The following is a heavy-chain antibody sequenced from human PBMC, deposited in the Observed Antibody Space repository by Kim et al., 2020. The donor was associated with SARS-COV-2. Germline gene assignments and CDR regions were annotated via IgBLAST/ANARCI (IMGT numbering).Heavy chain of an antibody. V-gene: IGHV3-23*01. CDR2: ISGSGGST. J-gene: IGHJ4*02. Sequence: GGSLRLSCAASGFTFSSYAMSWVRQAPGKGLEWVSAISGSGGSTYYADSVKGRFTISRDNSKNTLYLQIDSLRAKDTAVYYCAKDLSGLAKVNWGQGTLVAVSS. D-gene: IGHD3-10*01. CDR3: AKDLSGLAKVN. CDR1: GFTFSSYA.